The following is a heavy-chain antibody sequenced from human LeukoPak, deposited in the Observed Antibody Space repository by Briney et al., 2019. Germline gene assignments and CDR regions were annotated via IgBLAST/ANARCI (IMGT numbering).Heavy chain of an antibody. V-gene: IGHV4-39*07. D-gene: IGHD2-2*01. CDR3: ARGMHIVVVPAAGDAFDI. Sequence: SETLSFTGTVPGGSISRSSYTWGGIRHPPGMGLRWIGSTNYSGSTYYNPSLKSRVTISVDTSKNQFSLKLSSVTAADTAVYYCARGMHIVVVPAAGDAFDIWGQGTMVTVSS. J-gene: IGHJ3*02. CDR1: GGSISRSSYT. CDR2: TNYSGST.